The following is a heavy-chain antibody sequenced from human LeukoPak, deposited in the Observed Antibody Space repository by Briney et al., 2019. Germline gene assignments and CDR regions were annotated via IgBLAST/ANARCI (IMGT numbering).Heavy chain of an antibody. Sequence: ASVKVSCKVSGYTLTELSMHWVRQALGKGLEWMGGFDPEDGETIYAQKFQGRVTMTEDTSTDTAYMELSSLRSEDTAVYYCATGLWFGESHFDYWGQGTLVTVSS. CDR2: FDPEDGET. CDR1: GYTLTELS. CDR3: ATGLWFGESHFDY. D-gene: IGHD3-10*01. J-gene: IGHJ4*02. V-gene: IGHV1-24*01.